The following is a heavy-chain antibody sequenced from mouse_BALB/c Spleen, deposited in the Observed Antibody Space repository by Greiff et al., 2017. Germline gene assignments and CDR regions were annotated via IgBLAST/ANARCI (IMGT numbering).Heavy chain of an antibody. V-gene: IGHV5-17*02. D-gene: IGHD2-1*01. Sequence: EVKLVESGGGLVQPGGSRKLSCAASGFTFSSFGMHWVRQAPEKGLEWVAYISSGSSTIYYADTVKGRFTISRDNPKNTLFLQMTSLRSEDTAMYYCERSINDGNPAWFAYWGKGTLVTVAA. CDR2: ISSGSSTI. CDR3: ERSINDGNPAWFAY. J-gene: IGHJ3*01. CDR1: GFTFSSFG.